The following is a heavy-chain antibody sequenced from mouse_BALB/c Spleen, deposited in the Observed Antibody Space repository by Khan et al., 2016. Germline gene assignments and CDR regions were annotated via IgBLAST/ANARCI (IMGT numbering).Heavy chain of an antibody. V-gene: IGHV3-2*02. J-gene: IGHJ2*01. Sequence: VQLQQPGPGLVKPSQSLSLTCTVTGYSITSDYAWNWIRQFPGNKLEWMGYISSSGSTGYNPSLKSRISITRDTSKNQFFLQLNSVTTEDTATYYCARRNYGNLYYFDYWGQGTTLTVSS. D-gene: IGHD2-1*01. CDR2: ISSSGST. CDR1: GYSITSDYA. CDR3: ARRNYGNLYYFDY.